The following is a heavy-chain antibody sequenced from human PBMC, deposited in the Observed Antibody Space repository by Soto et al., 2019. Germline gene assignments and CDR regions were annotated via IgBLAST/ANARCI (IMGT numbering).Heavy chain of an antibody. CDR1: GFTFSSYA. J-gene: IGHJ3*01. D-gene: IGHD2-2*01. Sequence: PGGSLRLSCAASGFTFSSYAMSWVRQAPGKGLEWVSAISGSGGSTYYADSVKGRFTISRDNSKNTLYLQMNSLRAEDTAVYYCEKDYCSSTRCSGWGQGTMVTVSS. CDR2: ISGSGGST. V-gene: IGHV3-23*01. CDR3: EKDYCSSTRCSG.